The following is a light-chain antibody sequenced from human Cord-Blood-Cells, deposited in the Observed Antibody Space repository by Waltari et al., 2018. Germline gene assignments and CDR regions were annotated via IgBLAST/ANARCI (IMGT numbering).Light chain of an antibody. V-gene: IGKV1-5*01. CDR3: QQYNSYSPWT. CDR2: DAS. Sequence: DIQMTQSTSTLSASVGDRVTITCRASQSISSWLAWYQQKPGKAPKLLIYDASSLESGVPARFSGSGSGTEFTRTISSLQPDDFATYYCQQYNSYSPWTFGQGTKVEIK. J-gene: IGKJ1*01. CDR1: QSISSW.